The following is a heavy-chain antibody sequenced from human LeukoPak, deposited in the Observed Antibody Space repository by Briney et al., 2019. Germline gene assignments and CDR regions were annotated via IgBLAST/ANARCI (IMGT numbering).Heavy chain of an antibody. CDR3: ARDPTTVTKGLDI. CDR2: ISYIGST. Sequence: SETLSLTCTVSGGSLSSHYWSWIRQPPGKGLEWIGYISYIGSTNYNPSLKSRVTISVDTSKNQFSLKLSSVTAADTAVYYCARDPTTVTKGLDIWGQGTMVTVSS. D-gene: IGHD4-17*01. V-gene: IGHV4-59*11. J-gene: IGHJ3*02. CDR1: GGSLSSHY.